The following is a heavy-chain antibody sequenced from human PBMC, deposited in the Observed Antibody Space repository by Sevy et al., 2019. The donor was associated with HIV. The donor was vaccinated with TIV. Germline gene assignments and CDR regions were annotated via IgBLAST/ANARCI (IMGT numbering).Heavy chain of an antibody. Sequence: ASVKVSCKASGYTFTGYYMHWVRQAPGQGLEWMGWINPNSGGTNYAQKFQGRVTMTRDTSISTAYMELSRLRSDDTAVYYCARERAYCSGGSCKPGGLFVPWGQGTLVTFSS. CDR3: ARERAYCSGGSCKPGGLFVP. V-gene: IGHV1-2*02. D-gene: IGHD2-15*01. CDR1: GYTFTGYY. CDR2: INPNSGGT. J-gene: IGHJ5*02.